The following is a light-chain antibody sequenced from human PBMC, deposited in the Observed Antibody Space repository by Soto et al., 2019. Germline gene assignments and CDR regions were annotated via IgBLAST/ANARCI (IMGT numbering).Light chain of an antibody. CDR3: HQYNNWPWT. V-gene: IGKV3-15*01. Sequence: ETVMTQSPVTLSVSPGDTATLSCRASQRVSSHLAWYQQKPGQAPRLLIYAASTRATGIPVRFSGSGSETEFTLTIRCLQSEDSALYYCHQYNNWPWTFGQGTKVEIK. CDR1: QRVSSH. CDR2: AAS. J-gene: IGKJ1*01.